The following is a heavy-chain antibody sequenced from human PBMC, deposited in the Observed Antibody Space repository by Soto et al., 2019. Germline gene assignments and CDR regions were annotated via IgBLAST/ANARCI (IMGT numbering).Heavy chain of an antibody. J-gene: IGHJ6*02. CDR3: ARVGGYCSSTSCYDNYYYYGMDV. V-gene: IGHV1-69*02. D-gene: IGHD2-2*01. Sequence: QVQLVQSGAEVKKPGSSVKVSCKASGGTFSSYTISWVRQAPGQGLEWVGRIIPILGIANYAQKFQGRVTITADKSTSTAYMELSSLRSEDTAVYYCARVGGYCSSTSCYDNYYYYGMDVWGQGTTVTVSS. CDR1: GGTFSSYT. CDR2: IIPILGIA.